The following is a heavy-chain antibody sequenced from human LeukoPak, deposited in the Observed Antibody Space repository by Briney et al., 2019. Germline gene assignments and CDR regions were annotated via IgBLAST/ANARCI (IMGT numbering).Heavy chain of an antibody. CDR2: MYYSGRT. V-gene: IGHV4-31*03. CDR1: GASISSSGYY. CDR3: GGSGY. D-gene: IGHD3-10*01. Sequence: SETLSLTCTVSGASISSSGYYWTWIRQQPGKGLEWIGSMYYSGRTYYSPSLRSRPSISLDTSKNQFSLNLISVTAADRAVYYCGGSGYWGQGTLVTVSS. J-gene: IGHJ4*02.